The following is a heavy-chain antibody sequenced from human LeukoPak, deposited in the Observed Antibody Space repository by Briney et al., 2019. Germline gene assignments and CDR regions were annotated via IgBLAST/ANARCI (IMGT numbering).Heavy chain of an antibody. CDR3: ARLFYGDYNWFDP. Sequence: GASVKVSCKASGYTFTGYYMHWVRQAPGQGLEWMGWINPNSGGTNYAQKFQGRVTMTRDTSISTAYMELSGLRSDDTAVYYCARLFYGDYNWFDPWGQGTLITVSS. V-gene: IGHV1-2*02. CDR1: GYTFTGYY. J-gene: IGHJ5*02. D-gene: IGHD4-17*01. CDR2: INPNSGGT.